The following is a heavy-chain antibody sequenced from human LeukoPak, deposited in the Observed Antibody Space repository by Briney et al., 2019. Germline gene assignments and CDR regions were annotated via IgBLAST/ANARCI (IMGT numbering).Heavy chain of an antibody. Sequence: SETLSLTCAVYGGAFSGHYWSWIRQPPGKGLEWIGEINHRGSTNYNPSLKSRVIISVDTSKNQFSRKLTSVTAADTAVYSCARPPPSSGLGGNSFDPWGPGTLVTVSS. J-gene: IGHJ5*02. CDR1: GGAFSGHY. V-gene: IGHV4-34*01. D-gene: IGHD6-19*01. CDR2: INHRGST. CDR3: ARPPPSSGLGGNSFDP.